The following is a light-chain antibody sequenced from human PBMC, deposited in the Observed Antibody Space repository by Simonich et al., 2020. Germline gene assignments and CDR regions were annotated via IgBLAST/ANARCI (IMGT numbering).Light chain of an antibody. J-gene: IGKJ4*01. V-gene: IGKV2D-29*02. CDR2: EVS. Sequence: DIVMTQTPLSLSVTPGQPASISCKSSQSLLHSDGKTYLYWYLKKPGQSPQLLIYEVSHRFSGVPDRFSGSGSGTDFTLKISRVEAEDVGVYYCMQSIQLPLTFGGGTKVEIK. CDR3: MQSIQLPLT. CDR1: QSLLHSDGKTY.